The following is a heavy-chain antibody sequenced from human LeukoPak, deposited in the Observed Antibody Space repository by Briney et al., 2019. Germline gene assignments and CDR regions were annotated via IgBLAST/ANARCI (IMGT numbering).Heavy chain of an antibody. CDR1: GGSIRTYY. Sequence: SETLSLTCTVSGGSIRTYYWSWIRQPPGKGLEWIGYIYYSGSTSYNPSLKSRLTISIDTSKNQFSLKLSSVTAADTAVYYCAGIMTDPSGYSYGSAFDYWGQGTLVTVSS. D-gene: IGHD5-18*01. CDR3: AGIMTDPSGYSYGSAFDY. V-gene: IGHV4-59*01. J-gene: IGHJ4*02. CDR2: IYYSGST.